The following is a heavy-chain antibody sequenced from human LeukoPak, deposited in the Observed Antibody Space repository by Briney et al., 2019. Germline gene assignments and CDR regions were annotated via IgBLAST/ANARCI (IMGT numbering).Heavy chain of an antibody. V-gene: IGHV3-30*02. CDR1: GFTFSSYG. J-gene: IGHJ3*02. CDR3: AREIGEGWPGHDAFDI. Sequence: GGSLRLSCAASGFTFSSYGMHWVRQAPGKGLEWVAFIRYDGDNKYYADSVRGRFTISRDNSKNTLYLQMNSLRAEDTAVYYCAREIGEGWPGHDAFDIWGQGTMVTVSS. D-gene: IGHD3-10*01. CDR2: IRYDGDNK.